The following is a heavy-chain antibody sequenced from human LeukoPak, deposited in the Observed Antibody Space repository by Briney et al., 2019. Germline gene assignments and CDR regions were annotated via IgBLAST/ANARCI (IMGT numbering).Heavy chain of an antibody. V-gene: IGHV4-61*02. CDR1: GGSISSGSYY. J-gene: IGHJ6*03. CDR2: IYTSGST. Sequence: PSETLSLTCTVSGGSISSGSYYWSWIRQPAGKGLEWIGRIYTSGSTNYNPSLKSRVTISVDTSKNQFSLKPSSVTAADAAVYYCALARTSIAAPSYYYYYMDVWGKGTTVTVSS. CDR3: ALARTSIAAPSYYYYYMDV. D-gene: IGHD6-6*01.